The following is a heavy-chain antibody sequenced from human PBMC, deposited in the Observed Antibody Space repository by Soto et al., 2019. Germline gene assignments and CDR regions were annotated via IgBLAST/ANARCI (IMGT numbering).Heavy chain of an antibody. CDR2: IYHSGST. V-gene: IGHV4-4*02. Sequence: QVQLQESGPGLVKPSGTLSLTCAVSGGSISSSNWWSWVRQPPGKGLEWIGEIYHSGSTNYNPSLQSRVTISVDKSKSQFSLKLSSVTAADTAVYYCARGGDSSGFLATNFDYWGQGTLVTVSS. J-gene: IGHJ4*02. CDR3: ARGGDSSGFLATNFDY. D-gene: IGHD6-19*01. CDR1: GGSISSSNW.